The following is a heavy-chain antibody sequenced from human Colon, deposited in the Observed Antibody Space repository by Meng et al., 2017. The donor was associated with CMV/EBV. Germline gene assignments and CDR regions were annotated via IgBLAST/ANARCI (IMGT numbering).Heavy chain of an antibody. Sequence: SETLSLTCNVSGGSISSTSYYWAWIRQSPGKGLEWIGSVYYSGSTYSNPSLSSRLSISVDSSKNQFFLRLSSVTAADTAVYYCARDRHSEVVIALQGTFDIWGQGTRVTVSS. CDR1: GGSISSTSYY. J-gene: IGHJ3*02. CDR2: VYYSGST. CDR3: ARDRHSEVVIALQGTFDI. D-gene: IGHD2-21*01. V-gene: IGHV4-39*07.